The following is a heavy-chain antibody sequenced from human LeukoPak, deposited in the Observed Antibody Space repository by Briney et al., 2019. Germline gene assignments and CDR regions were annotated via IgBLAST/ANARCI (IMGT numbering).Heavy chain of an antibody. D-gene: IGHD4/OR15-4a*01. V-gene: IGHV4-39*01. CDR2: IFHDGSS. Sequence: SETLSLTCNVSGASISSIFYYWGWIRQPPGKGLEWIGNIFHDGSSYFNPSLKSRVTISVDRSKSLFSLKLTSVTAADTSVYYCARHVLSNRSFDSWGQGTLVTVSS. CDR1: GASISSIFYY. J-gene: IGHJ5*01. CDR3: ARHVLSNRSFDS.